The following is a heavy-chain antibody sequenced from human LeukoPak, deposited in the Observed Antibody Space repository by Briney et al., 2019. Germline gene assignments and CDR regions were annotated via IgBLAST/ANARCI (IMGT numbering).Heavy chain of an antibody. V-gene: IGHV3-33*01. Sequence: GGSLRLSCAASGFTFSNYGMHWVRQAPGKGLEWVAIIWYDGSNKYYADSVKGRFTISRDNSKNTLYLQINSLRAGDTAVYYCTRDLTIRYFDWSPDYWGQGTLVTVSS. D-gene: IGHD3-9*01. CDR1: GFTFSNYG. CDR3: TRDLTIRYFDWSPDY. CDR2: IWYDGSNK. J-gene: IGHJ4*02.